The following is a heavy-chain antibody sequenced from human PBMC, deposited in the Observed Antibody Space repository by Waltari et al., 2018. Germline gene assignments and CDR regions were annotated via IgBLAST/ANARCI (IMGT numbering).Heavy chain of an antibody. Sequence: QVQLQQWGAGLVRPSETLSLTCDVYGVSLTDYYWTWIRQSPGKGLEWIGENNLGDITYYNPFFVNRVTILLDKSKNQFSRRLDSVTAADTAVYYCVTGPRDKWVGRYSGEFFHHWGPGTLVTVSS. D-gene: IGHD3-9*01. V-gene: IGHV4-34*02. CDR1: GVSLTDYY. J-gene: IGHJ1*01. CDR3: VTGPRDKWVGRYSGEFFHH. CDR2: NNLGDIT.